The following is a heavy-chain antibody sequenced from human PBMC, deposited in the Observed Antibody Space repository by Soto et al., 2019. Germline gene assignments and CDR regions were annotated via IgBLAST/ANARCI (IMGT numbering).Heavy chain of an antibody. CDR3: ARDRRDGYNWNFDY. CDR1: GGTFSSYA. D-gene: IGHD5-12*01. V-gene: IGHV1-69*12. Sequence: QVQLVQSGAEVKKPGPSVKVSCKASGGTFSSYAISWLRQAPGQGLEWMGGIIPIFGTANYAQKFRGRVTITADESTSTAYMELSSLRSEDTAVYYCARDRRDGYNWNFDYWGQGTLVTVSS. CDR2: IIPIFGTA. J-gene: IGHJ4*02.